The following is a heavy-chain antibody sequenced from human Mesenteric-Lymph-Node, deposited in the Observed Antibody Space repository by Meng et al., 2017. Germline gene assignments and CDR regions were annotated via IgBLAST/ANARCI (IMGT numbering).Heavy chain of an antibody. V-gene: IGHV3-23*01. CDR3: AKGGYCTNGVCYPADY. D-gene: IGHD2-8*01. J-gene: IGHJ4*02. CDR1: GFTLRSYA. CDR2: MSGSGGST. Sequence: GGSLRLSCAASGFTLRSYAMSGVRQAPGKGREGVSAMSGSGGSTYYADSMKGRFTISRDNSKNTLYLQMNSLRAEDTAVYYCAKGGYCTNGVCYPADYWGQGTLVTVSS.